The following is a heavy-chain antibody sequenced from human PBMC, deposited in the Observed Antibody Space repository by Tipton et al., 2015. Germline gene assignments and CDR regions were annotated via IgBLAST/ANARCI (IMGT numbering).Heavy chain of an antibody. J-gene: IGHJ4*02. CDR3: ARVPFDYFDY. CDR2: SYCSGST. CDR1: GGSISSGGYY. V-gene: IGHV4-31*03. Sequence: TLSLTCTVSGGSISSGGYYWSWSRQYPGKGLEWLGYSYCSGSTYYNPSLKSRLTISVDMSKNQFSLKLSSVTAADTAVYYCARVPFDYFDYWGQGILVTVSS.